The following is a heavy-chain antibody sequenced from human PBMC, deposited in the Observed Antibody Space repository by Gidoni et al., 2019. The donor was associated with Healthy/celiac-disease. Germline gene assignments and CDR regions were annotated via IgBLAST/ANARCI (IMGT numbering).Heavy chain of an antibody. CDR2: IWYDGSNK. J-gene: IGHJ3*02. D-gene: IGHD4-17*01. Sequence: QVQLVESGGGVVQPGRSLRLSCAASGFTFSSYGMHWVRQAPGKGLGWVAVIWYDGSNKYYADSVKGRFTISSDNSKNTLYLQMNSLRAEDTAVYYCARTYGRREDDAFDIWGQGTMVTVSS. V-gene: IGHV3-33*01. CDR1: GFTFSSYG. CDR3: ARTYGRREDDAFDI.